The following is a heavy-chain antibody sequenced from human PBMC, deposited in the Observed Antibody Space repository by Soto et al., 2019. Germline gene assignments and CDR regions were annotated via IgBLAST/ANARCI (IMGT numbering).Heavy chain of an antibody. J-gene: IGHJ4*02. V-gene: IGHV4-30-4*01. D-gene: IGHD3-22*01. Sequence: QVQLQESGPGLVKPSQTLSLTCTVSGGSISSGDYYWSWIRQPPGKGLEWIGYIYYSGSTYYNPSLKSRVTISVDTSKTQFSLKLSSVTAADTAVYYCASYDSSGYYHGSFDYWGQGTLVTVSS. CDR2: IYYSGST. CDR1: GGSISSGDYY. CDR3: ASYDSSGYYHGSFDY.